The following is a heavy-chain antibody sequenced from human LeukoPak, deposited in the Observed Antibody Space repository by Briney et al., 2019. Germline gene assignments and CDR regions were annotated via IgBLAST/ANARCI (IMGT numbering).Heavy chain of an antibody. CDR1: GGSISSYY. V-gene: IGHV4-4*07. Sequence: SETLSLTCTVSGGSISSYYLSWIRQPAGKGLEWIGRIYTSGSTNYNPSLKSRVTISVDKSKNQFSLKLSSVTAADTAVYYCARDPKTEGIAVAGGYFDLWGRGTLVTVSS. J-gene: IGHJ2*01. D-gene: IGHD6-19*01. CDR2: IYTSGST. CDR3: ARDPKTEGIAVAGGYFDL.